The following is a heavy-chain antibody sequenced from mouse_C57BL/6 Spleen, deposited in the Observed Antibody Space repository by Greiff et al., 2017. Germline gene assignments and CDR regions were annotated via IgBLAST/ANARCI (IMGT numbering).Heavy chain of an antibody. CDR3: ARRDSNLFAY. D-gene: IGHD2-5*01. V-gene: IGHV5-9*01. CDR1: GFTFSSYT. Sequence: EVKLVESGGGLVKPGGSLKLSCAASGFTFSSYTMSWVRQTPEKRLEWVATISGGGGNTYYPDSVKGRFTISRDNAKNTLYLQMSSLRSEDTALYYCARRDSNLFAYWGQGTLVTVSA. CDR2: ISGGGGNT. J-gene: IGHJ3*01.